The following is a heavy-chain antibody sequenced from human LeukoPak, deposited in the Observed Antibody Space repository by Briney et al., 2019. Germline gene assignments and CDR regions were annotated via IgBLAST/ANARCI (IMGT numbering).Heavy chain of an antibody. CDR1: GYIFTNHY. V-gene: IGHV1-46*01. Sequence: PGASVKVSCKASGYIFTNHYMHWVRQAPGQGLEWMGIINPSGGSTSYAQKFQGRVTMTRDMSTSTVYMELSSLRSEDTAVYYCARDLEMATTIEGDYWGQGTLVTVSS. J-gene: IGHJ4*02. D-gene: IGHD5-24*01. CDR2: INPSGGST. CDR3: ARDLEMATTIEGDY.